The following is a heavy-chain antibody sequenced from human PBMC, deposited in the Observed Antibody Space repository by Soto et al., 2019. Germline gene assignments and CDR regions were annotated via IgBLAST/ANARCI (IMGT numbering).Heavy chain of an antibody. D-gene: IGHD3-22*01. J-gene: IGHJ4*02. CDR3: AAGYYDSSGYPSPFDY. Sequence: SVKVSCKASGFTFTSSAMQWVRQARGQRLEWIGWIVVGSGNTNYAQKFQERVTITRDMSTSTAYMELSSLRSEDTAVYYCAAGYYDSSGYPSPFDYWGQGTLVTVSS. CDR2: IVVGSGNT. V-gene: IGHV1-58*02. CDR1: GFTFTSSA.